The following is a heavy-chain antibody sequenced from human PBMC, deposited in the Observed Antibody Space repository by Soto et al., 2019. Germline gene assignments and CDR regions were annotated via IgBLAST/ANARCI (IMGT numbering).Heavy chain of an antibody. D-gene: IGHD3-3*01. V-gene: IGHV2-5*02. CDR2: IYWDDDK. J-gene: IGHJ4*02. Sequence: QITLNESGPTQVKPRQTLTLTCTFSGFSLTTSGVGVGWIRQSPGKAPEWLALIYWDDDKRYSPSLKSRLTITKDPSKNQVVLTMAALDPADRATYYCAHRVLRTVFGLVTTTAIYFDFWGQGPPVAVSS. CDR3: AHRVLRTVFGLVTTTAIYFDF. CDR1: GFSLTTSGVG.